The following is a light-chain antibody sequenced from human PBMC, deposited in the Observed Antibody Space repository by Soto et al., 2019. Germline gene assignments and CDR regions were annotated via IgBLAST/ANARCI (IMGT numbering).Light chain of an antibody. J-gene: IGLJ1*01. Sequence: QSALTQPASVSGSPGQSITISCTGTSSDVGGYNYVSWYQQHPGKAPKLMIYDVSDRPSGVSNRFSGSKSGNTASPTISGLQAEDEADYYCNSYTSSSTYVFGTGSKLTVL. CDR2: DVS. CDR1: SSDVGGYNY. CDR3: NSYTSSSTYV. V-gene: IGLV2-14*03.